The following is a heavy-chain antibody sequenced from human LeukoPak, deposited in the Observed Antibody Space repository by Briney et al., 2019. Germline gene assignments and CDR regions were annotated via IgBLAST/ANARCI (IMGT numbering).Heavy chain of an antibody. D-gene: IGHD3-3*01. J-gene: IGHJ4*02. CDR3: ARIPTYYDFWSGYFDY. CDR2: ISYDGRNK. V-gene: IGHV3-30*04. CDR1: GFTFSSYA. Sequence: PGGSLRLSCAASGFTFSSYAMHWVRQAPGKGLEWVAVISYDGRNKYYADSVKGRFTISRDNSKNTLYLQMNSLRAEDTAVYYCARIPTYYDFWSGYFDYWGQGTLVTVSS.